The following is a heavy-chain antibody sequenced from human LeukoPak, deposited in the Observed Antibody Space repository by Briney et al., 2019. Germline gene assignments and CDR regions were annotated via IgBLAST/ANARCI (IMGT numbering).Heavy chain of an antibody. CDR2: ISYDGSNK. V-gene: IGHV3-30-3*01. J-gene: IGHJ4*02. Sequence: GGSLRLSCAASGFTFSSYAMHWVRQAPGKGLEWVAVISYDGSNKYYADSVKGRFTISRDNSKNTLYLQMNSLRAEDTAVYYCAKEGWNYYFDYWGQGTLVTVSS. CDR3: AKEGWNYYFDY. D-gene: IGHD1-7*01. CDR1: GFTFSSYA.